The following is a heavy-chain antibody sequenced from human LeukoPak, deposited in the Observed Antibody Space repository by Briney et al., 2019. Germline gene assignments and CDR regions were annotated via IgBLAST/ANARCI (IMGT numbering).Heavy chain of an antibody. CDR3: ARQDGIAAQVYFDY. D-gene: IGHD6-13*01. CDR1: GGSISSSGYY. V-gene: IGHV4-39*01. Sequence: SETLSLTCTVSGGSISSSGYYWGWLRQPPGKGLEWIGSFFYTGSTYYNPSLKSRVTISVDTSKNQFSLKLSSVTAADTAVYYCARQDGIAAQVYFDYWGQGTLVTVSS. J-gene: IGHJ4*02. CDR2: FFYTGST.